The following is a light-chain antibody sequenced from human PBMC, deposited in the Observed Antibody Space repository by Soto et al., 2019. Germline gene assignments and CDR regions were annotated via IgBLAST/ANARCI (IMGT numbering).Light chain of an antibody. J-gene: IGKJ5*01. Sequence: DIQMTQSPSTLSASVGYRVTITCRASQSISSWLAWYQQKPGKAPKLLIYDASSLESGVPSRFSGSGSGTEFTLTISSLQTDDFAVYYCQQYNNWPRITFGQGTRLEIK. CDR1: QSISSW. V-gene: IGKV1-5*01. CDR2: DAS. CDR3: QQYNNWPRIT.